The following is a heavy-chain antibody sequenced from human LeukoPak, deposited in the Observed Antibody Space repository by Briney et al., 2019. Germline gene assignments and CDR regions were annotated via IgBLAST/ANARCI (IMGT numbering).Heavy chain of an antibody. CDR1: GGSISSGDYY. CDR3: ARGQRRRGKFDY. V-gene: IGHV4-30-4*08. Sequence: SQTLSLTCTVSGGSISSGDYYWSWIRQPPGKGLEWIGEINHSGSTNYNPSLKSRVTISVDTSKNQFSLKLSSVTAADTTVYYCARGQRRRGKFDYWGQGTLVTVSS. J-gene: IGHJ4*02. CDR2: INHSGST.